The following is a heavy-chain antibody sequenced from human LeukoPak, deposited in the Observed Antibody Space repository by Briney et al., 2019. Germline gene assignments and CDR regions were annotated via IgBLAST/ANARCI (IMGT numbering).Heavy chain of an antibody. CDR2: ISYDGSNK. Sequence: GGSLRLSCAASGFTFSSYGMHWVRQAPGKGLEWVAVISYDGSNKYYADSVKGRFTISRDSSKNTLYLQMNNLRAEDTAVYYCAKDSGTYYKAFDIWGQGTMVTVSS. CDR1: GFTFSSYG. CDR3: AKDSGTYYKAFDI. J-gene: IGHJ3*02. V-gene: IGHV3-30*18. D-gene: IGHD1-26*01.